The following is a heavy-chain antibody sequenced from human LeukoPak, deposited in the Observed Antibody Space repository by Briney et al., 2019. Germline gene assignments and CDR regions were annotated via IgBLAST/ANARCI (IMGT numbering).Heavy chain of an antibody. CDR3: AKDWQWLAKTDAFDI. Sequence: SETLSLTCAVYGGSFSGYYWSWIRQPPGKGLEWIGEINHSGSTNYNPSLKSRVTISVDTSKNQFSLKLSSVTAADTAVYYCAKDWQWLAKTDAFDIWGQGTMVTVSS. CDR1: GGSFSGYY. V-gene: IGHV4-34*01. D-gene: IGHD6-19*01. J-gene: IGHJ3*02. CDR2: INHSGST.